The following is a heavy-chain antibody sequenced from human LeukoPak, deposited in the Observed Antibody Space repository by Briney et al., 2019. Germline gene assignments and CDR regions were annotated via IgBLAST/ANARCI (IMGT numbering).Heavy chain of an antibody. Sequence: SETLSLTCTVSGGSISSYCWSWIRQPAGKGLEWIGRIYTSGGTTYNPSLKSRVTMSVDKSKNQLSLKLSSVTAADTAMYYCARDRPVGDYYGSGSYSLDYWGQGTLVTVSS. CDR2: IYTSGGT. CDR3: ARDRPVGDYYGSGSYSLDY. CDR1: GGSISSYC. D-gene: IGHD3-10*01. J-gene: IGHJ4*02. V-gene: IGHV4-4*07.